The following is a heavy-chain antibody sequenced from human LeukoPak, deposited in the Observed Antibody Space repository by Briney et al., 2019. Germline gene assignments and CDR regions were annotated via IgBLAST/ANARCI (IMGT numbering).Heavy chain of an antibody. D-gene: IGHD1-14*01. Sequence: GGSLRLSWTASGFTFINYGMYWVRQAPGKGQEWVATVWYDGNNKYYADSLRGRFTISRGNCKHMVFLHMNSPIVEDTAIYYCARDPDRSGFDFWGQGTLLTVSS. V-gene: IGHV3-33*07. CDR3: ARDPDRSGFDF. CDR1: GFTFINYG. J-gene: IGHJ4*02. CDR2: VWYDGNNK.